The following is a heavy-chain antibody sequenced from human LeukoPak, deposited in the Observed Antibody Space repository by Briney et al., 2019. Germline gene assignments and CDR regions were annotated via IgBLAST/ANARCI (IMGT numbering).Heavy chain of an antibody. V-gene: IGHV3-30*04. Sequence: GGSLRLSCAAPGFTFSSYAMHWVRQAPGKGLEWVAVISYDGSNKYYADSVKGRFTISRDNSKNTLYLQMNSLRAEDTAVYYCASGGTLTEYFQHWGQGTLVTVSS. D-gene: IGHD1-7*01. CDR3: ASGGTLTEYFQH. J-gene: IGHJ1*01. CDR2: ISYDGSNK. CDR1: GFTFSSYA.